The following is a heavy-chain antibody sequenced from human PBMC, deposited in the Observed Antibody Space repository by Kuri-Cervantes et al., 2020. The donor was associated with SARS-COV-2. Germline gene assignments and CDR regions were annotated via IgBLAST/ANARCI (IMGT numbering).Heavy chain of an antibody. D-gene: IGHD5-24*01. CDR1: GYSFTSYW. J-gene: IGHJ4*02. V-gene: IGHV5-51*01. CDR2: IYPGDSDT. Sequence: GGSLRLSCKGSGYSFTSYWIGWVCQMPGKGLEWMGIIYPGDSDTRYSPSFQGQVTISADKSISTAYLQWSSLKASDTAMYYCARRRGMATTDYWGQGTLVTVSS. CDR3: ARRRGMATTDY.